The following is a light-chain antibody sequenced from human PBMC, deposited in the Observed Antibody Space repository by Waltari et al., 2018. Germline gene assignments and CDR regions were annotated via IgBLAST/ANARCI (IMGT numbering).Light chain of an antibody. CDR2: DAS. CDR1: HSVGSY. J-gene: IGKJ4*01. CDR3: QQRSNWPLT. V-gene: IGKV3-11*01. Sequence: EIVLTQSPATLSLSPGERATLSCWASHSVGSYLAWYQQKFGQAPRLLIYDASNRATGIPARFSGSGSGTDFTLTISSLEPEDFAVYYCQQRSNWPLTFGGGTKVEIK.